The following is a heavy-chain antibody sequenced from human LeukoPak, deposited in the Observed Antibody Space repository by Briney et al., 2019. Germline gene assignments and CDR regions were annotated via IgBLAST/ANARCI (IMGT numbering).Heavy chain of an antibody. Sequence: SSQTLSLTCTVSGGSISSGGYYWSWIRQHPGKGLEWIGYIYYSGSTYYNPSLKSRVTISVDTSKNQFSLKLSSVTAADTAVYYCARVKSQGVISEGFDYWGQGTLVTVSS. V-gene: IGHV4-31*03. CDR2: IYYSGST. CDR1: GGSISSGGYY. J-gene: IGHJ4*02. CDR3: ARVKSQGVISEGFDY. D-gene: IGHD3-10*01.